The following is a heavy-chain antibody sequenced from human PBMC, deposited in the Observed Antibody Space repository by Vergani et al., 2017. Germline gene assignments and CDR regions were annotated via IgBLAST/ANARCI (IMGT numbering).Heavy chain of an antibody. CDR3: ARAKVAAGKIDY. D-gene: IGHD6-25*01. V-gene: IGHV3-21*01. CDR1: GFTFSSYA. J-gene: IGHJ4*02. CDR2: ISSSSSYI. Sequence: EVQLLESGGGLVQPGGSRRLSCAASGFTFSSYAMSWVRQAPGKGLGWVSAISSSSSYIYYADSVKGLFTISRDNAKNSLYLQMNSLRAEDTAVYYCARAKVAAGKIDYWGQGPLVTVSS.